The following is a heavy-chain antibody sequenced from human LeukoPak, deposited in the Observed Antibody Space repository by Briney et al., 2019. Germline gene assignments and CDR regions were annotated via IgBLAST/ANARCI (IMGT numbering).Heavy chain of an antibody. V-gene: IGHV1-69*06. CDR3: ARPGAYYDSSGYYYSDAFDI. CDR1: GGTFSSYP. D-gene: IGHD3-22*01. Sequence: SVTVSCTASGGTFSSYPISWVRQAPGQGLEWMGGIIPIFDTADFAQKFQGRLTIIADTSTSTAYMQLSRLRSEDTAVYYCARPGAYYDSSGYYYSDAFDIWDQGKMATVSS. CDR2: IIPIFDTA. J-gene: IGHJ3*02.